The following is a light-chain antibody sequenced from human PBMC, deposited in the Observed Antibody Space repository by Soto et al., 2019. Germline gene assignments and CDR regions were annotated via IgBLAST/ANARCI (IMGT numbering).Light chain of an antibody. Sequence: DFPMTQSPSSLSASVGDRFIITCRASQSIASRLSWYQQKPGKAPNLLIYAASRLRSGVPPRLICSQSGTDFTLTISDLQPEDLANYYCPQAYSRVTFGHGTRV. CDR1: QSIASR. V-gene: IGKV1-39*01. J-gene: IGKJ1*01. CDR3: PQAYSRVT. CDR2: AAS.